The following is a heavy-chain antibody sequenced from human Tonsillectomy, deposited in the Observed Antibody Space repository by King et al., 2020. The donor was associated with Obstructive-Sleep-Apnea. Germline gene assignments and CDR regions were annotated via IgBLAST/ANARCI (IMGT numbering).Heavy chain of an antibody. CDR3: ATDRTVGAIVVVPAAIPAGY. D-gene: IGHD2-2*01. Sequence: QLVQSGAEVKKPGASVKVSCKVSGYTLTELSMHWVRQAPGKGLEWMGGFDPEDGETIYAQKFQGRVTMTEDTSTDTAYMELSSLRSEDTAVYYCATDRTVGAIVVVPAAIPAGYWGQGTLVTVSS. J-gene: IGHJ4*02. V-gene: IGHV1-24*01. CDR1: GYTLTELS. CDR2: FDPEDGET.